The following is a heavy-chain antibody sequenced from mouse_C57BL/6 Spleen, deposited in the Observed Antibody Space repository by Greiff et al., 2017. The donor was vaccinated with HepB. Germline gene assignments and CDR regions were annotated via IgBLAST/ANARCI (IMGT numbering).Heavy chain of an antibody. Sequence: VQLKESEGGLVQPGSSMKLSCTASGFTFSDYYMAWVRQVPEKGLEWVANINYDGSSTYYLDSLKSRFIISRDNAKNILYLQMSSLKSEDTATYYCARGDGSAWFAYWGQGTLVTVSA. CDR3: ARGDGSAWFAY. V-gene: IGHV5-16*01. CDR2: INYDGSST. D-gene: IGHD2-3*01. CDR1: GFTFSDYY. J-gene: IGHJ3*01.